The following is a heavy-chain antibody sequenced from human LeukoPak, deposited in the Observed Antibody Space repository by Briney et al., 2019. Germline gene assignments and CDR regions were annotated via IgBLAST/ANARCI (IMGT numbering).Heavy chain of an antibody. Sequence: ASVKVSCKASGYTFTGCYMHWVRQAPGQGLEWMGWINPNSGGTNYAQKFQGRVTMTRDTSISTAYMELSRLRSDDTAVYYCARGPLYCSSTSCYRRAFDIWGQGTMVTVSS. CDR3: ARGPLYCSSTSCYRRAFDI. CDR2: INPNSGGT. D-gene: IGHD2-2*01. V-gene: IGHV1-2*02. J-gene: IGHJ3*02. CDR1: GYTFTGCY.